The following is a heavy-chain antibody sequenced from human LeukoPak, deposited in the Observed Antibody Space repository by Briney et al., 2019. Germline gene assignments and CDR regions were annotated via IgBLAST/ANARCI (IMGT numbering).Heavy chain of an antibody. J-gene: IGHJ4*02. CDR1: GFTFSSYG. D-gene: IGHD2-15*01. CDR3: ATSGGSDY. CDR2: ISYDGSNK. Sequence: GRSLRLSCAASGFTFSSYGMPWVRQAPGKGLEWVAVISYDGSNKYYADSVKGRFTISRDNSKNTLYLQMNSLRAEDTAVYYCATSGGSDYWGQGTLVTVSS. V-gene: IGHV3-30*03.